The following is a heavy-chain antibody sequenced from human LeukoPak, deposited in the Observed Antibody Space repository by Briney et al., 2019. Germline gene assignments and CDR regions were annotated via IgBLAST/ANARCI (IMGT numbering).Heavy chain of an antibody. CDR2: ISYDGSNK. Sequence: GGSLRLSGAASGFTFCSYAMQWVGQAPGKGREGGAVISYDGSNKYYADSVKGRFTISRDNSKNTLYLQMNSLRAEDTAVYYCARDYYGSGSSYSLRYWGQGTLVTVSS. J-gene: IGHJ4*02. D-gene: IGHD3-10*01. CDR1: GFTFCSYA. V-gene: IGHV3-30*04. CDR3: ARDYYGSGSSYSLRY.